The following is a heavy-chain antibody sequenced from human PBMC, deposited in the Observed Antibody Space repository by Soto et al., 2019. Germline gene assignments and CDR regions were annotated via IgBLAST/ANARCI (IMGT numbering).Heavy chain of an antibody. V-gene: IGHV3-15*07. Sequence: DVQLVESGGGLVRPGGSLRLSCAAYGFTFSNAWMYWVRQAPGKGLEWVGRIKTKTDGATTDYAAPVQGRFTISRDDSRNTLFLHMNTLRTEDTGVYYCTTDRLVRGAMLDAFDIWGQGTLVTVSS. J-gene: IGHJ3*02. CDR1: GFTFSNAW. CDR3: TTDRLVRGAMLDAFDI. D-gene: IGHD3-16*01. CDR2: IKTKTDGATT.